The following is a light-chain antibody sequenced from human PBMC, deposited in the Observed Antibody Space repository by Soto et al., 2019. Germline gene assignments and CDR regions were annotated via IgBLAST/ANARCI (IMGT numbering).Light chain of an antibody. CDR3: QQADTFPIT. CDR1: QRVDSY. Sequence: DIQVTQSPSSLSASVVDSVTLSCQTSQRVDSYIHWYQHQSGKPPKLLIYAASSLQSGVPSRFSGSGFGTDFTLTISSLQPEDSAIYYCQQADTFPITFGQGTRLEIK. J-gene: IGKJ5*01. V-gene: IGKV1-39*01. CDR2: AAS.